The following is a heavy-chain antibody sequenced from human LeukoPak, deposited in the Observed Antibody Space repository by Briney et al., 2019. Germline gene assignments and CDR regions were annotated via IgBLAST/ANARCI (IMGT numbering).Heavy chain of an antibody. CDR1: GGSVSSGSYY. V-gene: IGHV4-61*01. CDR2: IYYGGST. D-gene: IGHD2-15*01. Sequence: SETLSLTCTVSGGSVSSGSYYWSWIRQPPGKGLEWIGYIYYGGSTNYNPSLKSRVTISVDTSKNQFSLKLSSVTAADTAVYYCAREVCSGGSCYFNWFDPRGQGTLVTVSS. CDR3: AREVCSGGSCYFNWFDP. J-gene: IGHJ5*02.